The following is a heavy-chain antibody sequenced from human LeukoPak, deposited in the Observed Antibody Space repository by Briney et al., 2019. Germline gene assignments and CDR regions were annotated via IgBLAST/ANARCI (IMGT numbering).Heavy chain of an antibody. V-gene: IGHV3-64*01. J-gene: IGHJ4*02. D-gene: IGHD3-3*01. CDR1: GFTFSSYA. Sequence: GGSLRLSXAASGFTFSSYAMHWVRQAPGKGLEYVSAISSNGGSTYYANSVKGRFTISRDNSKNTLYLQMGSLRAEDMAVYYCARVNYDFWSGYVDYWGQGTLVTVSS. CDR3: ARVNYDFWSGYVDY. CDR2: ISSNGGST.